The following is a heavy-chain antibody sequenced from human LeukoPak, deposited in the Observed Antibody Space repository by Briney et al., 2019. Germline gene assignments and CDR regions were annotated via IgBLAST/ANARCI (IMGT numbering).Heavy chain of an antibody. CDR3: APQIDSTWLY. CDR1: GYTLTELS. D-gene: IGHD2-21*01. J-gene: IGHJ4*02. CDR2: FDTEDGET. V-gene: IGHV1-24*01. Sequence: GASVKVACKVSGYTLTELSMHWVRQAPGKGLYWMGGFDTEDGETIYAQKFQGRVTMTEDTSTDTAYMELSSLRSEDTAVYYCAPQIDSTWLYWGQGTLVTVSS.